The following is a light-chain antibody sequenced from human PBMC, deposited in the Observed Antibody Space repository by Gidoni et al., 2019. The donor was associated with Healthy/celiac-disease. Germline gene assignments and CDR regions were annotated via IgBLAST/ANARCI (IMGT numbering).Light chain of an antibody. V-gene: IGKV1-39*01. CDR1: QSISSY. CDR3: QQSYSTPWT. CDR2: AAS. J-gene: IGKJ1*01. Sequence: DIQMTQSPSSLSASVGDRVTITCRASQSISSYLNWYQQKPGKAPKLLIYAASSLQSGVPSRFSGSGSGTDFTLTISSLQPEDVATYYCQQSYSTPWTFXQXTKVXIK.